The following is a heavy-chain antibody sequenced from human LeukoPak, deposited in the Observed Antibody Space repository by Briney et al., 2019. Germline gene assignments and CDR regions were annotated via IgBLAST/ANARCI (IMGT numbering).Heavy chain of an antibody. CDR3: ARDSGKQPFHQFDY. CDR2: IYSGGST. Sequence: PGGSLRLSCAASGFTFSSNYMSWVRQAPGKGLEWVSVIYSGGSTYYADSVKGRFTISRDNSKNTLYLQMNSLRAEGTAVYYCARDSGKQPFHQFDYWGQGTLVTVSS. CDR1: GFTFSSNY. D-gene: IGHD6-13*01. J-gene: IGHJ4*02. V-gene: IGHV3-53*01.